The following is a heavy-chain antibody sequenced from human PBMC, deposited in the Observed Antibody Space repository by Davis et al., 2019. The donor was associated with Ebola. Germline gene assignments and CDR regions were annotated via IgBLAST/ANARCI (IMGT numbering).Heavy chain of an antibody. D-gene: IGHD3-3*01. Sequence: GGSLRLSCAASGFTFSSYGMHWVRQAPGKGLEWVAVISYDGSNKYYADSVKGRFTISRDNSKNTLYLQMNSLRAEDTAVYYCAKDIGDTIFGVVITNGHYYGMDVWGQGTTVTVSS. CDR1: GFTFSSYG. J-gene: IGHJ6*02. V-gene: IGHV3-30*18. CDR3: AKDIGDTIFGVVITNGHYYGMDV. CDR2: ISYDGSNK.